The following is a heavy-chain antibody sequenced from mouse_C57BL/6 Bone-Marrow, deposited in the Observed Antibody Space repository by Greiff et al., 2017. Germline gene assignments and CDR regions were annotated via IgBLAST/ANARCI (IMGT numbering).Heavy chain of an antibody. CDR2: INPNNGGT. CDR1: GYTFTDYN. D-gene: IGHD2-3*01. J-gene: IGHJ4*01. V-gene: IGHV1-18*01. CDR3: AREGYDGYYEGMDY. Sequence: VQLQQSGPELVKPGASVKIPCKASGYTFTDYNMDWVKQSHGKSLEWIGDINPNNGGTIYNQKFKGKATLTVDKSSSTAYMALRSLTSEDTAVYYCAREGYDGYYEGMDYWGQGTSVTVSS.